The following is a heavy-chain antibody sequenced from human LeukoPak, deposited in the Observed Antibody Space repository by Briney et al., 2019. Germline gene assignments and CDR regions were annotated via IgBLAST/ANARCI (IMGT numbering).Heavy chain of an antibody. CDR1: GFTFNTYG. V-gene: IGHV3-33*01. D-gene: IGHD2-15*01. CDR3: ARIGCTGGNCRPYYYYGMDV. CDR2: IWNDGSIK. Sequence: GGSLRLSCAASGFTFNTYGMHWVRQAPGEGLEWVAVIWNDGSIKYYADSVKGRFTISRDNSKNTMYLQMNSLRAEDTAVYYCARIGCTGGNCRPYYYYGMDVWGQGTTVTVPS. J-gene: IGHJ6*02.